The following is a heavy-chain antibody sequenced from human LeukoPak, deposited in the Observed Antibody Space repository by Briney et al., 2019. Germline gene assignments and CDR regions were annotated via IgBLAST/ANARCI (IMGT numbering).Heavy chain of an antibody. CDR3: ARARRSGGITLIRGVKDRGWFDS. D-gene: IGHD3-10*01. J-gene: IGHJ5*01. CDR1: RFTFNKYG. V-gene: IGHV3-30*02. Sequence: GGSLRLSYAASRFTFNKYGMHWVRQAPGKGLEWVAFIRPDGDNKYYADSVKGRFTISRDNSKNTLYLQMNSLRAEDTAVHYCARARRSGGITLIRGVKDRGWFDSWGQGTLVTVSS. CDR2: IRPDGDNK.